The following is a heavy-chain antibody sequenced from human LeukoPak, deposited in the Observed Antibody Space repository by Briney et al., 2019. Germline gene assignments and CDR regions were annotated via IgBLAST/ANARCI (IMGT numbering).Heavy chain of an antibody. V-gene: IGHV3-23*01. CDR1: GFTFSSYA. CDR3: PGYSSSWYYSYFDY. Sequence: GGSLRLSCAASGFTFSSYAMSWVRQAPGKGLEWVSAISGSGGSTYYADSVKGRFTISRDNSKNTLYLQMNSLRAEDTAVYYCPGYSSSWYYSYFDYWGQGTLVTVSS. D-gene: IGHD6-13*01. CDR2: ISGSGGST. J-gene: IGHJ4*02.